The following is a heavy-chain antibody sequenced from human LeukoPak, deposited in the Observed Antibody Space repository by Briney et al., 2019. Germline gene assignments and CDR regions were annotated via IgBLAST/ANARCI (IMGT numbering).Heavy chain of an antibody. D-gene: IGHD6-13*01. Sequence: SETLSLTCTVSGGSISSYYWSWIRQPPGKGLEWIGYIYYSGSTNYNPSLKSRVTISVDTSKNQFSLKLSSVTAADTAVYYCARVRIAAVETYYFDYWGQGTLVTVSS. J-gene: IGHJ4*02. CDR2: IYYSGST. V-gene: IGHV4-59*01. CDR1: GGSISSYY. CDR3: ARVRIAAVETYYFDY.